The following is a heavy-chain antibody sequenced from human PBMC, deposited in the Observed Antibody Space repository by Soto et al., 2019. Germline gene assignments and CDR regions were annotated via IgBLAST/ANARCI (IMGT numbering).Heavy chain of an antibody. V-gene: IGHV1-8*01. J-gene: IGHJ3*02. CDR1: GYTFTSYD. D-gene: IGHD3-9*01. CDR3: ARGTVLRSFDWLAPGGAFDI. CDR2: MNPNSGNT. Sequence: ASVKVSCKASGYTFTSYDINWVRQATGQGLEWMGWMNPNSGNTGYAQKFQGRVTMTRNTSISTAYMELSSLRSEDTAVYYCARGTVLRSFDWLAPGGAFDIWGQGTMVTVSS.